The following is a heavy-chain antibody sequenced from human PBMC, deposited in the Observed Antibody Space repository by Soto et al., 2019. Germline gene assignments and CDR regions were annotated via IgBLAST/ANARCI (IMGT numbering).Heavy chain of an antibody. CDR2: ISSNGTSE. J-gene: IGHJ4*02. V-gene: IGHV3-64*04. Sequence: GGSLRLSCSASGFTFSNYAMYWVRQAPGKGLEYVADISSNGTSEYYADSVKGRFIISRDNSKNTLYLQMNSLRAEDTAVYYCANPPSGYSSGQLDYWGQGTLVTVSS. D-gene: IGHD6-19*01. CDR3: ANPPSGYSSGQLDY. CDR1: GFTFSNYA.